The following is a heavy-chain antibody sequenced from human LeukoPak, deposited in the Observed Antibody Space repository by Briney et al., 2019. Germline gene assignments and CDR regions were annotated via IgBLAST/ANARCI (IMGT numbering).Heavy chain of an antibody. CDR1: GYTLTELS. D-gene: IGHD3-10*01. V-gene: IGHV1-24*01. Sequence: ASVKVSCKASGYTLTELSMHWVRQAPGKGLEWMGGFDPEDGETIYAQKFQGRVTMTEDTSTDTAYMELSSLRSEDTAVYYCATEMYYYGSGSYLHWGQGTLVTVSP. J-gene: IGHJ4*02. CDR3: ATEMYYYGSGSYLH. CDR2: FDPEDGET.